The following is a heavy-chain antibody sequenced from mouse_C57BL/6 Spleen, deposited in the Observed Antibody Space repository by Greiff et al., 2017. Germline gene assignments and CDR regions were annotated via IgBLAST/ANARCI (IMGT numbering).Heavy chain of an antibody. CDR1: GYTFTDYY. CDR3: ARVSSYEGFAY. J-gene: IGHJ3*01. D-gene: IGHD1-1*01. Sequence: EVQLQQSGPVLVKPGASVKMSCKASGYTFTDYYMNWVKQSHGKSLEWIGVINPYNGGTSYNQKFKGKATLTVDKSSSTAYMELNSLTSEDSAVYYCARVSSYEGFAYWGQGTLVTVSA. V-gene: IGHV1-19*01. CDR2: INPYNGGT.